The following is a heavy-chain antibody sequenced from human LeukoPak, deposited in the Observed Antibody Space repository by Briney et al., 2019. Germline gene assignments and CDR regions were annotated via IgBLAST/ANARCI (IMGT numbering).Heavy chain of an antibody. CDR2: ISAYNGNT. Sequence: GASVKVSCKASGYTFTSYGISWVRQAPGQGLEWMGWISAYNGNTNYAQKLQGRVTMTTDTSTSTAYMELRSLRSGDTAVYYCARAPWYVWGSCRLYYFDYWGQGTLVTVSS. J-gene: IGHJ4*02. D-gene: IGHD3-16*02. V-gene: IGHV1-18*01. CDR1: GYTFTSYG. CDR3: ARAPWYVWGSCRLYYFDY.